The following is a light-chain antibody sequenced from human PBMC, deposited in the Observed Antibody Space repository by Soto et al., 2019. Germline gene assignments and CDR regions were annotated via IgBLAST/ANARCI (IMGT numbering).Light chain of an antibody. CDR2: DAS. Sequence: EIVLTQSPATLSLSPGERATLSCWASQNVGTYLAWYQQKPGQAPRLLISDASNRATAIPARFRGSGSETDFTLTISGLEPEDYGIYYCQQRSDWPLLTFGGGTRVEIK. V-gene: IGKV3-11*01. CDR3: QQRSDWPLLT. CDR1: QNVGTY. J-gene: IGKJ4*01.